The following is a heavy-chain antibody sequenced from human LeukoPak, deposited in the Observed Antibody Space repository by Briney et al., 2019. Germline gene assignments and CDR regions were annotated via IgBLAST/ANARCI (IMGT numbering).Heavy chain of an antibody. CDR2: IRYDGSSK. J-gene: IGHJ4*02. CDR3: AKDYVWGSYRYLDY. CDR1: GFTFSSYG. Sequence: GGSLRLSCAASGFTFSSYGMHWVRQAPGKGLEWVAFIRYDGSSKYYADSVKGRFTISRDNSKNTLYLQMNSLRAEDTAVYYCAKDYVWGSYRYLDYWGQGTLVTVSS. D-gene: IGHD3-16*02. V-gene: IGHV3-30*02.